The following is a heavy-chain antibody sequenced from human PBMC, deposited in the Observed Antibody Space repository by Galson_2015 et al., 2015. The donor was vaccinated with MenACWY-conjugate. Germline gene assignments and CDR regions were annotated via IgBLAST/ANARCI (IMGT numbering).Heavy chain of an antibody. CDR3: ARGGKRTLAARYYYGLNV. Sequence: SVKVSCKASGYTFSDYYIHWVRQAPGQGLEWMGWIDPSSGGATSAQTFKGWVTMTRDTSTTTAYMDLSRLKSDDTAIYYCARGGKRTLAARYYYGLNVWCQGTPVAVSS. CDR1: GYTFSDYY. D-gene: IGHD1-1*01. J-gene: IGHJ6*02. CDR2: IDPSSGGA. V-gene: IGHV1-2*04.